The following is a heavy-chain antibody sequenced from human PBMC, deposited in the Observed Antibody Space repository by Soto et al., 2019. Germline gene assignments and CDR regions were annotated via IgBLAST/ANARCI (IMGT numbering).Heavy chain of an antibody. J-gene: IGHJ4*02. Sequence: SETLSLTCTVSGGSISSYYWSWIRQPPGKGLEWIGYIYYSGSTNYNPSLKSRVTISVDTSKNQFSLTLSSVTAADTAVYSYGRGGVDYYDSSGYYFSPYYFDYWGQGTLVTVSS. D-gene: IGHD3-22*01. V-gene: IGHV4-59*12. CDR1: GGSISSYY. CDR3: GRGGVDYYDSSGYYFSPYYFDY. CDR2: IYYSGST.